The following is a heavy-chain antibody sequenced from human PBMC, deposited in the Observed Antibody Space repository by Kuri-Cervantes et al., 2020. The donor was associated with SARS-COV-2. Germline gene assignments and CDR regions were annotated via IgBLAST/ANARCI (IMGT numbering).Heavy chain of an antibody. CDR1: GFGFSGYP. J-gene: IGHJ6*02. Sequence: GGSLRLSCAASGFGFSGYPVHWVRQAPGKGLEWVAVISSDGTKTYYTDSVKGRFTISRDKSKNSLDLQMNSLRIEDTAVYHCARGGWLGRYYYYGMDVWGQGTTVTVSS. V-gene: IGHV3-30*10. CDR3: ARGGWLGRYYYYGMDV. D-gene: IGHD6-19*01. CDR2: ISSDGTKT.